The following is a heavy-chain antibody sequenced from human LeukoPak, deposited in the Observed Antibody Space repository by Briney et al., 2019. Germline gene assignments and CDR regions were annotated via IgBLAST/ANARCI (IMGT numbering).Heavy chain of an antibody. J-gene: IGHJ4*02. D-gene: IGHD2-2*01. Sequence: AGGSLRLSCAASGFTFSSYSMNWVRQAPGKGLEWVSSISSSSSYIYYADSVKGRFTISRDNAKNSLYLQMNSLRAEDTAVYYCARDSPAKLFDYWGQGTLVTVSS. CDR1: GFTFSSYS. CDR3: ARDSPAKLFDY. V-gene: IGHV3-21*01. CDR2: ISSSSSYI.